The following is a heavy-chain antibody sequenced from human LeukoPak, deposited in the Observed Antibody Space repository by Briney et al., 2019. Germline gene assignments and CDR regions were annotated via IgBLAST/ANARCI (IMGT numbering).Heavy chain of an antibody. V-gene: IGHV3-74*01. CDR2: VNSDESIT. D-gene: IGHD3-3*02. CDR3: ARGHLPTPRSAMDV. CDR1: GFTFSSYW. Sequence: GGSLRLSCAASGFTFSSYWVHWVHQAPGKGLVWVLRVNSDESITTYADSVNGRFTISRDNAKNTLYLQMKSPRAEDTAVYYCARGHLPTPRSAMDVWGQGTTVTVSS. J-gene: IGHJ6*02.